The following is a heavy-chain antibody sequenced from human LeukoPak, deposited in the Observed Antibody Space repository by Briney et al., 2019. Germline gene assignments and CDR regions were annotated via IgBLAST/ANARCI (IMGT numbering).Heavy chain of an antibody. D-gene: IGHD1-26*01. Sequence: SETLSLTCAVSGDSISGGTFYWGWVRQPPGQGLEWIGSIHFNGNTYYNPSLKSPVTISVDMPKNQFSLNLSSVTVADTAVYYCAGRVGATIWTGLHFWGQGILVTVSS. V-gene: IGHV4-39*01. CDR2: IHFNGNT. J-gene: IGHJ4*02. CDR1: GDSISGGTFY. CDR3: AGRVGATIWTGLHF.